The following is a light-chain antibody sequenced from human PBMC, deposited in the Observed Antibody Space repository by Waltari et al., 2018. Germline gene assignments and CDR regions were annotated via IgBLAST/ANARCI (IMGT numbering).Light chain of an antibody. CDR1: QSFSSSD. Sequence: EIVLTQSPGTLSLSPGERATLSCRASQSFSSSDLARYQQTPGQAPRLVIYGASRRATGIPDRFSGSGSGTDFTLTITRLEPEDFAVYYCQQYDRSPQTFGQGTKVEIK. CDR3: QQYDRSPQT. J-gene: IGKJ1*01. CDR2: GAS. V-gene: IGKV3-20*01.